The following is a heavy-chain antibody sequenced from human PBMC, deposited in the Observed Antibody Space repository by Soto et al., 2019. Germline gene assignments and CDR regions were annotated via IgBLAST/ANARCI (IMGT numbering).Heavy chain of an antibody. CDR3: ARGRYYYASSGEYRYYFDY. Sequence: PSETLSLTCAVYGGSFSGYYWSWIRQPPGKGLEWIGEINHSGSTNYNPSLKSRVTISVDTSKNQFSLKLSSVAAADTAVYYCARGRYYYASSGEYRYYFDYWGQGTLVTVSS. V-gene: IGHV4-34*01. J-gene: IGHJ4*02. D-gene: IGHD3-22*01. CDR2: INHSGST. CDR1: GGSFSGYY.